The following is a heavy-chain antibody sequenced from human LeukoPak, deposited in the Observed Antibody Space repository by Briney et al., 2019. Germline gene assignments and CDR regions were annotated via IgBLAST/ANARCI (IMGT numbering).Heavy chain of an antibody. J-gene: IGHJ3*02. D-gene: IGHD2-2*01. CDR1: GFTFSRYW. CDR2: IKQDGSAQ. V-gene: IGHV3-7*01. CDR3: ARDREGIDIVVVPAALPLGLDAFDI. Sequence: GGSLRLSCAASGFTFSRYWMNWVRQAPGKGLEWVANIKQDGSAQNYVDSVKGRFTISRDNAGNSLYLQMNSLRAEDTAVYYCARDREGIDIVVVPAALPLGLDAFDIWGQGTMVTVSS.